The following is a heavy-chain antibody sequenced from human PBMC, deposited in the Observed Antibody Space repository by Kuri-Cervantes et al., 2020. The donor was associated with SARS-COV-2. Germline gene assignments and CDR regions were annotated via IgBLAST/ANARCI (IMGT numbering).Heavy chain of an antibody. V-gene: IGHV3-23*01. CDR3: AKDDTGDYGPTYFDY. CDR1: GFTFSSYA. J-gene: IGHJ4*02. Sequence: GESLKISCAASGFTFSSYAMSWVRQAPGKGLEWVSAISGSGGSTHYADSVKGRFTISRDNSKNTLYLQMNSLRAEDTAVYYCAKDDTGDYGPTYFDYWGQGTLVTVSS. CDR2: ISGSGGST. D-gene: IGHD4-17*01.